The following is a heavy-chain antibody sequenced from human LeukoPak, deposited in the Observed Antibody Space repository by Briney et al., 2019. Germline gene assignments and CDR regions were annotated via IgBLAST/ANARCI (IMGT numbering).Heavy chain of an antibody. CDR2: INSNSGGT. D-gene: IGHD5-24*01. J-gene: IGHJ4*02. CDR3: ARLGEMATIDY. CDR1: GYTFTDYY. V-gene: IGHV1-2*02. Sequence: ASVKVSCKASGYTFTDYYMHWVRQAPGQGLEWMGWINSNSGGTNYAQKFQGRVTMTRDTSISTAYMELSRLRSDDTAVYYCARLGEMATIDYWGQGTLVTVSS.